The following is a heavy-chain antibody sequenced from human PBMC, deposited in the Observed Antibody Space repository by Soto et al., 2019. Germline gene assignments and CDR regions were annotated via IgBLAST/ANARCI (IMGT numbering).Heavy chain of an antibody. CDR3: AREEAAAAGYYYYYGMDV. Sequence: GGSLRLSCAASGFTFSSYSMNWVRQAPGKGLEWVSYISSSSSTIYYADSVKGRFTISRDNAKNSLYLQMNSLRDEDTAVYYCAREEAAAAGYYYYYGMDVWGQGTTVTVSS. CDR1: GFTFSSYS. J-gene: IGHJ6*02. D-gene: IGHD6-13*01. V-gene: IGHV3-48*02. CDR2: ISSSSSTI.